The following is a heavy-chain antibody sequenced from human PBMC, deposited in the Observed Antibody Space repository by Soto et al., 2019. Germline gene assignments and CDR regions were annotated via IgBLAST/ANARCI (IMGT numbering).Heavy chain of an antibody. CDR3: AKDLDFWSGYHLPIDY. Sequence: EVQLLDSGGGLVQPGGSLRLSCAASGFTFSSYAMNWVRQAPGKGLEWVSSIDPSGGSTSYADSVKGRFTISRDNSKNTLYLQMKYLRAEDTAVYYCAKDLDFWSGYHLPIDYWGQGTLVTVSS. D-gene: IGHD3-3*01. CDR2: IDPSGGST. J-gene: IGHJ4*02. CDR1: GFTFSSYA. V-gene: IGHV3-23*01.